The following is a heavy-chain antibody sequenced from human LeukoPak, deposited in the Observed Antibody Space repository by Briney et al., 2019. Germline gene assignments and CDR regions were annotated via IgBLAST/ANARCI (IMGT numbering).Heavy chain of an antibody. D-gene: IGHD3-9*01. J-gene: IGHJ4*02. CDR3: AKDSTYYDILTGYSPFDY. CDR1: GFTFSSYA. CDR2: ISGSGGST. Sequence: PGGSLRLSCAASGFTFSSYAMGWVRQAPGKGLEWVSAISGSGGSTYYADSVKGRFTISRDNSKNTLYLQMNSLRAEDTAVYYCAKDSTYYDILTGYSPFDYWGQGTLVTVSS. V-gene: IGHV3-23*01.